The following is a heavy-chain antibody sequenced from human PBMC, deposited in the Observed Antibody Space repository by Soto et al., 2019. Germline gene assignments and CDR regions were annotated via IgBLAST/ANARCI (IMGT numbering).Heavy chain of an antibody. CDR3: ARGSPGGYYDILTGYLYYYYYYGMEV. CDR1: GYTFTSYD. D-gene: IGHD3-9*01. J-gene: IGHJ6*02. V-gene: IGHV1-8*01. CDR2: MNPNSGNT. Sequence: ASVKVSCKASGYTFTSYDINWVRQATGQGLEWMGWMNPNSGNTGYAQKFQGRVTMTRNTSISTAYMELSSLRSGDTAVYYCARGSPGGYYDILTGYLYYYYYYGMEVWGQGTTVTVSS.